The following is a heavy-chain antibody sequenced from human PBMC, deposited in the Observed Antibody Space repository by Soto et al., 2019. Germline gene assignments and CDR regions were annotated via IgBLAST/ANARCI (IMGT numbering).Heavy chain of an antibody. CDR2: IKQDGSEN. J-gene: IGHJ4*02. CDR1: EFTFSNYW. V-gene: IGHV3-7*01. D-gene: IGHD6-19*01. CDR3: ARDHINGWKFDY. Sequence: DVQLVESGGGLVQPGGSWSLSCAAAEFTFSNYWMIWVRQAPGKGLEWVPNIKQDGSENYYVDSVNGRFTTSRDNTKNSFYLQMNSLRAEDTAVYYCARDHINGWKFDYWGRGTLVTVSS.